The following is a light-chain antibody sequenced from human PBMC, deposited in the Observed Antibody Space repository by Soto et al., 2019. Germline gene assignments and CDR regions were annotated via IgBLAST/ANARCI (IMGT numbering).Light chain of an antibody. CDR1: SSDIGGYNY. CDR2: DVA. Sequence: QSALTQPRSVSGSPGQSVTISCTGTSSDIGGYNYVSWYQHHPGKAPELLIYDVAKRPSAVPARFSGSKSGNTASLTISGLQPEDEADYYCSSHAGTNNLIFGGGTQLTVL. J-gene: IGLJ2*01. V-gene: IGLV2-11*01. CDR3: SSHAGTNNLI.